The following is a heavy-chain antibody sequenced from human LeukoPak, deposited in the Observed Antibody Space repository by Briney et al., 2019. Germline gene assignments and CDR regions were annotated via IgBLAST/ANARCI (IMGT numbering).Heavy chain of an antibody. CDR1: GGSISSSSYY. D-gene: IGHD3-22*01. CDR2: IYYSGST. V-gene: IGHV4-39*01. Sequence: SETLSLTCTVSGGSISSSSYYWGWIRQPPGKGLEWIGSIYYSGSTYYNPSLKSRVTISVDTSKNQFSLKLSSVTAADTAVYYRARHVGNYYDSSGYYYGRNEYFQHWGQGTLVTVSS. J-gene: IGHJ1*01. CDR3: ARHVGNYYDSSGYYYGRNEYFQH.